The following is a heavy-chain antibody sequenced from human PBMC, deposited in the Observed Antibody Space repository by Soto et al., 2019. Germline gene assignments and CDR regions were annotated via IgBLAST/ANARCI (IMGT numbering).Heavy chain of an antibody. CDR3: AEVVVVVQAPAPFDP. CDR1: GFTFTSSA. D-gene: IGHD2-2*01. CDR2: IVVGSGNT. V-gene: IGHV1-58*02. Sequence: QMQLVQSGPEVKKPGTSVKVSCKASGFTFTSSAMQWVRQARGQRLEWIGWIVVGSGNTNYAQKFQERVTITRDMSTRQAYMERSSLRSEDPPVYYCAEVVVVVQAPAPFDPWGKATRVTVSP. J-gene: IGHJ5*02.